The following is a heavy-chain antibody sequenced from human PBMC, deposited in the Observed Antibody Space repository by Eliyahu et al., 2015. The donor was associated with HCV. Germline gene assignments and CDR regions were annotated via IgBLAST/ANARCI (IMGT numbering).Heavy chain of an antibody. CDR3: GRMDYISGNINPNWFDP. V-gene: IGHV1-8*01. J-gene: IGHJ5*02. CDR2: MTPMTGST. CDR1: GYSFXSYD. Sequence: QVQLVQSGAEVKTPGDSVXVSCXASGYSFXSYDINXVRQAPGQGLEWMGWMTPMTGSTGYAQKFQGRVTLTRDTSVNTAYMELTSLTSDDTAVYYCGRMDYISGNINPNWFDPWGQGTLVTVSS. D-gene: IGHD3-10*01.